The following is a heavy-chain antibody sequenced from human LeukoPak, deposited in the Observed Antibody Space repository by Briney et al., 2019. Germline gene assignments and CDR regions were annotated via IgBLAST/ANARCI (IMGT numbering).Heavy chain of an antibody. D-gene: IGHD6-19*01. V-gene: IGHV3-30*18. CDR2: ISYDGSNK. CDR3: AKGDAVAAKLGYFDY. Sequence: GRSLRLSCAASGFTFSSYGMHWVRQAPGKGLEWVAVISYDGSNKYYADSVKGRFTISRDNSKNTLYLQMNSLRAEDTAVYYCAKGDAVAAKLGYFDYWGRGTLVTVSS. CDR1: GFTFSSYG. J-gene: IGHJ4*02.